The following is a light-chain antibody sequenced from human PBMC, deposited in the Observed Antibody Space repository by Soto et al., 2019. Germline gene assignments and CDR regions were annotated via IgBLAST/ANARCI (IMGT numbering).Light chain of an antibody. Sequence: QSALTQPASVSGSPGQSITVSCTGTSSDIGASNFVSWYQHLPGRAPKVIIYEATNRPSGVSDRFSGSKAGNTASLTSSGLQADDEAEYFCLSYKTDNTFVFGTGTKVTVL. CDR3: LSYKTDNTFV. CDR2: EAT. J-gene: IGLJ1*01. CDR1: SSDIGASNF. V-gene: IGLV2-14*01.